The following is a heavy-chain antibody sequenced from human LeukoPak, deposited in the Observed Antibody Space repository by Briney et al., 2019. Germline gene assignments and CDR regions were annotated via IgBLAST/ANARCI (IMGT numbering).Heavy chain of an antibody. J-gene: IGHJ4*02. V-gene: IGHV3-23*01. CDR2: ISGSGGST. CDR3: AKSDCSSTNCYGIDY. Sequence: PGGSLRLSCAASGFTFSSYVMSWVRQAPGKGLEWVSAISGSGGSTYYADSVKGRFTISRDNSKNTLYLQMNSLRAEDTAIYDCAKSDCSSTNCYGIDYWGQGTLVTVSS. CDR1: GFTFSSYV. D-gene: IGHD2-2*01.